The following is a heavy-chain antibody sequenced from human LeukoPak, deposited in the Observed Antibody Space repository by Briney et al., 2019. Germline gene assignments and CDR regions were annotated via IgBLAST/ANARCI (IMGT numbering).Heavy chain of an antibody. V-gene: IGHV6-1*01. D-gene: IGHD6-19*01. CDR1: GDSLSSNSVA. J-gene: IGHJ4*02. CDR2: TYYRSKWYD. Sequence: SQTLSLTCAISGDSLSSNSVAWNWIRQSPSRGLEWLGRTYYRSKWYDDYAKSVKSRITITPDTSKNQFSLHLDSVAPDDTAIYYCVRGKLGTAWSMQLDYSGQGTLVTVSS. CDR3: VRGKLGTAWSMQLDY.